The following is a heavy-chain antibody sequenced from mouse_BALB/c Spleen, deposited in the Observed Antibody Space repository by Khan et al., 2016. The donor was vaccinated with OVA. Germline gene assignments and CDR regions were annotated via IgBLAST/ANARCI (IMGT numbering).Heavy chain of an antibody. CDR3: GRDGNYFDY. D-gene: IGHD1-1*01. J-gene: IGHJ2*01. CDR2: IHYSGST. Sequence: EVQLQESGPDLVKPSQSLSLTCTVTGYSITSGYGWHWIRQFPGNKLEWMGYIHYSGSTNYNPSLKSRISITRDTSKNQFFLQLNSVTTEDTATYYCGRDGNYFDYWGQGTTLTVSS. CDR1: GYSITSGYG. V-gene: IGHV3-1*02.